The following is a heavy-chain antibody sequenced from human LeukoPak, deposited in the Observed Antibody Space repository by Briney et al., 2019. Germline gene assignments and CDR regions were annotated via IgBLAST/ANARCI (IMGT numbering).Heavy chain of an antibody. J-gene: IGHJ4*02. Sequence: ASVKVSCKASGYTFTSYDINWVRQATGQGLEWMGWKNPNSGRTGFAQKFQGRLTMTRDTSLSTAHMELSRLRSDDTAVYYCARANPLYCSSTTCLFDYWGQGTLVTVSS. CDR3: ARANPLYCSSTTCLFDY. CDR2: KNPNSGRT. D-gene: IGHD2-2*01. V-gene: IGHV1-8*01. CDR1: GYTFTSYD.